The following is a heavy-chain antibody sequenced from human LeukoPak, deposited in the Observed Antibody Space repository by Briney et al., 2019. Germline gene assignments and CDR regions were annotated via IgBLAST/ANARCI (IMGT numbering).Heavy chain of an antibody. CDR1: GGSISSYY. CDR3: ARGPSRDAGHLPLFDY. D-gene: IGHD5-24*01. CDR2: IYYSGST. V-gene: IGHV4-59*01. Sequence: KPSQTLSLTCTVSGGSISSYYWNWIRQPPGKGLEWIGYIYYSGSTNYNPSLKSRVTISEDRSKNQFSLKLSSVAAADTAVYYCARGPSRDAGHLPLFDYWGQGALVTVSS. J-gene: IGHJ4*02.